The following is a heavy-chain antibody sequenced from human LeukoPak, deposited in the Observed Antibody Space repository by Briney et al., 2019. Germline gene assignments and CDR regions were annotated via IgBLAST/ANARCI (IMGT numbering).Heavy chain of an antibody. Sequence: SETLSLTCTVSGGSISSSSYYWGWIRQPPGKGLEWIGSIYYSGSTYYNPPLKSRVTISVDTSKNQFSLKLSSVTAADTAVYYCARPPLRYDSSGYYYYMDVWGKGTTVTVSS. J-gene: IGHJ6*03. CDR2: IYYSGST. CDR1: GGSISSSSYY. D-gene: IGHD3-22*01. V-gene: IGHV4-39*01. CDR3: ARPPLRYDSSGYYYYMDV.